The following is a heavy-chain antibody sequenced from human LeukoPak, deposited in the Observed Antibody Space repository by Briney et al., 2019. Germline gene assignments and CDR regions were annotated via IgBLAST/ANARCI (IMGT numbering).Heavy chain of an antibody. Sequence: SETLSLTCAVYGGSFSGYYWSWIRQPPGKGLEWIGEINHSGSTNYNPSLKSRVTISVDTSKNQFSLKLSSVTAADTAVYYCARGVTIFYFDYWGQGTLVTVSS. V-gene: IGHV4-34*01. CDR3: ARGVTIFYFDY. CDR1: GGSFSGYY. D-gene: IGHD3-9*01. CDR2: INHSGST. J-gene: IGHJ4*02.